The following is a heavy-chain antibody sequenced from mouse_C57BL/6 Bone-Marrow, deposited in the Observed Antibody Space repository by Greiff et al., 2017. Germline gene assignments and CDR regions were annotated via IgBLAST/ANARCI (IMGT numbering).Heavy chain of an antibody. CDR2: ISNGGGST. Sequence: EVKLVESGGGLVQPGGSLKLSCAASGFTFSDYYMYWVRQTPEKWLEWVAYISNGGGSTYYPETVKGRFTISRNNAKNTLYLQMSRLKSEDTAMYYCAKQGPHAMDYWGQGTSVTVSS. J-gene: IGHJ4*01. V-gene: IGHV5-12*01. CDR1: GFTFSDYY. CDR3: AKQGPHAMDY.